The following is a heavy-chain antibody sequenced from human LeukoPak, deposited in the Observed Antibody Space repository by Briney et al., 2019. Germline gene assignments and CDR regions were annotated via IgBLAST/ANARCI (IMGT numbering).Heavy chain of an antibody. V-gene: IGHV3-53*01. Sequence: PGGSLRLSCAASGFTVRTTYMTWVRQAPGKGLEWVSVIYGGGKTYYADSVKGRFTISRDNSKNTLFLQMNSLRAEDKAVYFCARGGSVGSYYYFDYWGQGTLVTVSS. CDR1: GFTVRTTY. D-gene: IGHD1-26*01. CDR2: IYGGGKT. J-gene: IGHJ4*02. CDR3: ARGGSVGSYYYFDY.